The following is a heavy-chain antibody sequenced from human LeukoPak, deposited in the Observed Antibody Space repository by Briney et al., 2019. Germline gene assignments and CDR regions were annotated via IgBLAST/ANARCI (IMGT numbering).Heavy chain of an antibody. CDR1: GFTVSSNY. V-gene: IGHV3-23*01. CDR3: AKDHYGSGSYYNPFDY. J-gene: IGHJ4*02. CDR2: ISGIGGNT. Sequence: PGKSLRLSCAASGFTVSSNYMSWVRQAPGKGLEWVSVISGIGGNTYYADSVKGRFTISRDNSKNTLYLQLNSLRAEDTAVYYCAKDHYGSGSYYNPFDYWGQGTLVTVSS. D-gene: IGHD3-10*01.